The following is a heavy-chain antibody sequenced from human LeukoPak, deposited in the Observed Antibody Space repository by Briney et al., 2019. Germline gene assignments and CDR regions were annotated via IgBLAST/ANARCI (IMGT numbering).Heavy chain of an antibody. V-gene: IGHV3-23*01. J-gene: IGHJ6*03. Sequence: GGSLRLPCTASEFSISHYAMSWVRQAPGKGLEWVSADTSSTTSTYYASSVRGRFTISRDNSMNTLYLQMNSLRADDTAVYYCSKAPLGACASAVCYYLDVWGKGTTVIVSS. CDR3: SKAPLGACASAVCYYLDV. CDR2: DTSSTTST. D-gene: IGHD1-26*01. CDR1: EFSISHYA.